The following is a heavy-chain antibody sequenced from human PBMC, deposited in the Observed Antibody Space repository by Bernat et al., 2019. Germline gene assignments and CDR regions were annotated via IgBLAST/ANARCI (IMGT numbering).Heavy chain of an antibody. J-gene: IGHJ6*02. V-gene: IGHV4-59*01. CDR1: GGSISSYY. CDR3: ARERLARDYYYGMDV. CDR2: IYYSGST. Sequence: QVQLQESGPGLVKPSETLSLTCTVSGGSISSYYWSWIRQPPGKGLEWIGYIYYSGSTNYNPSPKRRVTISVDTSKNQFSLKLSSVTAADTAVYYCARERLARDYYYGMDVWGQGTTVTVSS. D-gene: IGHD5-12*01.